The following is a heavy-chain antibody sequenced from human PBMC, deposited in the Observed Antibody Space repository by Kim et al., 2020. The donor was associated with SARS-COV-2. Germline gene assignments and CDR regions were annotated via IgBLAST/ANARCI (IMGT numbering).Heavy chain of an antibody. J-gene: IGHJ4*02. D-gene: IGHD6-19*01. CDR3: VRVGSSGWYGYFDY. Sequence: VDSVKGRLTISRDNAKNSLYRQVNSLRAEDMTVYYCVRVGSSGWYGYFDYWGQGTLVTVSS. V-gene: IGHV3-7*03.